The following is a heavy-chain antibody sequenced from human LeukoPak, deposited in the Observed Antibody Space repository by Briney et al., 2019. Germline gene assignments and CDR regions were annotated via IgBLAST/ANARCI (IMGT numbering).Heavy chain of an antibody. CDR2: INPNSGGT. Sequence: ASVKVSCKASGYTFTGYYMHWVRQAPGQGLEWMGWINPNSGGTNYAQKFQGRVTMTRDTSISTAYMELSRLRSDDTAVYYCARGGRHAVTAAVSDHFDYWGQGTLVTVSS. CDR1: GYTFTGYY. D-gene: IGHD2-21*02. CDR3: ARGGRHAVTAAVSDHFDY. V-gene: IGHV1-2*02. J-gene: IGHJ4*02.